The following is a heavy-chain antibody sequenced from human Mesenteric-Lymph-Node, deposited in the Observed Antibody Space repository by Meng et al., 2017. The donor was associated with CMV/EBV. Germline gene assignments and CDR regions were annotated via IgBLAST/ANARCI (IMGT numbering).Heavy chain of an antibody. V-gene: IGHV1-46*01. Sequence: ASVKVSCKASGYTFTSYYMHWVRQAPGQGLEWMGIINPSGGSTSYAQKLQGRVTMTTDTSTSTAYMELRSLTSDDTAVYYCARVEEYCSSTSCGYYGMDVWGQGTTVTVSS. CDR1: GYTFTSYY. CDR3: ARVEEYCSSTSCGYYGMDV. D-gene: IGHD2-2*01. CDR2: INPSGGST. J-gene: IGHJ6*02.